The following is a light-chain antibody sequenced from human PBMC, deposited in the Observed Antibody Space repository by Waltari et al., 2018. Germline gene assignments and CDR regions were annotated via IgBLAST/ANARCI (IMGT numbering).Light chain of an antibody. Sequence: IHLPKSPSSLSASVGDRVTITCRASQGISNYLAWYQQKPGNAPKLLIYAASTLQSGFPSRFSGSGSGTDFTLTISSLQPEDFATYYCQQLNSYQWTFGQGTKVEIK. CDR1: QGISNY. CDR2: AAS. CDR3: QQLNSYQWT. V-gene: IGKV1-9*01. J-gene: IGKJ1*01.